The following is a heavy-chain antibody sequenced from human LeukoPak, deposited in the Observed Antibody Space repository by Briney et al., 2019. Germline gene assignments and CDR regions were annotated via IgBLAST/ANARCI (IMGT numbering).Heavy chain of an antibody. CDR1: GGSFSGYY. Sequence: SETLSLTCAVYGGSFSGYYWSWIRQPPGKGLEWIGEINHSGSTNYNPSLKSRVTISVDTSKNQFSLKLSSVTAEDTAVYYCASLFLSYGCSSSSDAFYIWGQGTMVTVSS. CDR3: ASLFLSYGCSSSSDAFYI. CDR2: INHSGST. D-gene: IGHD6-6*01. J-gene: IGHJ3*02. V-gene: IGHV4-34*01.